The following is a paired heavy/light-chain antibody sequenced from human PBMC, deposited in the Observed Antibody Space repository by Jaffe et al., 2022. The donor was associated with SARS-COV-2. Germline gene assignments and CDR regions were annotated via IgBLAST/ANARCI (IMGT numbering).Heavy chain of an antibody. CDR2: IYYSGTT. D-gene: IGHD3-22*01. J-gene: IGHJ1*01. V-gene: IGHV4-39*01. CDR1: GASISSSSYY. CDR3: VFSGYYDNSGYWGYFQQ. Sequence: QLQLQESGPGLVKPSETLSLTCTVSGASISSSSYYWGWIRQPPGKGLDWIGSIYYSGTTYYNPSLKSRVTISVDTSKNQFSLNLSSVTAADTAVYYCVFSGYYDNSGYWGYFQQWGQGTLVTVSS.
Light chain of an antibody. CDR1: QSVYSN. CDR2: GAS. Sequence: EIVMTQSPATLSVSPGERATLSCRASQSVYSNLAWYQHIPGQAPRLLIYGASTRATGIPARFSGSGSGTEFTLTISSLQSEDFAVYYCHQYNNWPTFGQGTKVEIK. J-gene: IGKJ1*01. CDR3: HQYNNWPT. V-gene: IGKV3-15*01.